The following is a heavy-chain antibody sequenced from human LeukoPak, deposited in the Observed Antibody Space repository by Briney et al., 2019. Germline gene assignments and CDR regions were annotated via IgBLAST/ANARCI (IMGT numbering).Heavy chain of an antibody. J-gene: IGHJ5*02. CDR1: GGSISSSEYY. D-gene: IGHD3-9*01. Sequence: SETLSLTCTVSGGSISSSEYYWGWIRQPPGKGLEWIGSIYYSGSTYYNPSLKSRVTISVDTSKNQFSLKLSSVTAADTAVYYCARMPDILTGLDPWGQGTLVTVSS. CDR2: IYYSGST. V-gene: IGHV4-39*07. CDR3: ARMPDILTGLDP.